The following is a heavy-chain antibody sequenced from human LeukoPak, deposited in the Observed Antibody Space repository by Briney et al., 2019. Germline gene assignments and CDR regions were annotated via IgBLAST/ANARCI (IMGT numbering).Heavy chain of an antibody. CDR1: GFTFRSYA. D-gene: IGHD3-10*01. J-gene: IGHJ4*02. CDR3: ARDTHLSYAAGFDY. CDR2: ISDSGDGT. Sequence: GGSLRLSCAGSGFTFRSYAMSWVRQSPVKGLEWVSAISDSGDGTYYADSVKARFTISRDNSKNTVYLEMSSLRAEDTAVYYCARDTHLSYAAGFDYWGQGTLVTVSS. V-gene: IGHV3-23*01.